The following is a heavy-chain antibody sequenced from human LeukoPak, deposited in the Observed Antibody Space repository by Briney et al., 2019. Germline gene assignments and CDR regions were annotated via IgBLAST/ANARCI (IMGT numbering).Heavy chain of an antibody. J-gene: IGHJ4*02. Sequence: GGSLRLSCAASGFNFSAFPMTWVRQAPGKGLEWVSAISAVGDNTFYADSVKGRFTISRDNSKNALHLQINSPRPEDTGVYYCAKDRGYWGQGTLVTVSS. CDR3: AKDRGY. CDR1: GFNFSAFP. CDR2: ISAVGDNT. V-gene: IGHV3-23*01.